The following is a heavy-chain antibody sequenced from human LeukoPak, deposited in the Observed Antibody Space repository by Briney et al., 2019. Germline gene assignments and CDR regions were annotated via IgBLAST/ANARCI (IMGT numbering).Heavy chain of an antibody. CDR1: GYTFSSYG. CDR3: ARDQYDSVWDSHRPYFDY. CDR2: ISVYNGNT. Sequence: ASVKVSCKASGYTFSSYGISWVRPAPGQGVEWMGWISVYNGNTKYAQKYQGRVTMTTDTFTSTAYMEVASLRSDDTAVYYCARDQYDSVWDSHRPYFDYWGQGTLVTVSS. D-gene: IGHD3-16*02. J-gene: IGHJ4*02. V-gene: IGHV1-18*01.